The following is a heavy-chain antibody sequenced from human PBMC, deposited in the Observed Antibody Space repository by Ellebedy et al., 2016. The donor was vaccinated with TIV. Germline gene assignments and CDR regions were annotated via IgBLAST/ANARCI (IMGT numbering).Heavy chain of an antibody. Sequence: SETLSLTXTVSGGSISSGGYYWSWIRQHPGRGLEWLANMYYSASTYYNPSLQSRINISVDRSKNQFSLKLSSVTAADTAVYYCAREPTGLGKASLYSFDYWGQGALVTVSS. CDR3: AREPTGLGKASLYSFDY. D-gene: IGHD3-16*02. J-gene: IGHJ4*02. CDR2: MYYSAST. CDR1: GGSISSGGYY. V-gene: IGHV4-31*03.